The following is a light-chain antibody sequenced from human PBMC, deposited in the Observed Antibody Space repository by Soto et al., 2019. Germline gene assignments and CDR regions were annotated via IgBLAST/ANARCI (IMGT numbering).Light chain of an antibody. CDR1: QSVSSSS. CDR2: GAS. CDR3: QQYVISPT. V-gene: IGKV3-20*01. J-gene: IGKJ3*01. Sequence: EIVLTQSPGTLSLSPGERATLSCRASQSVSSSSLAWYQQKPGQAPRLLIYGASSRATGIPDRFSGSGSGADFTLTISRLEPEDLAVYYCQQYVISPTSGPGTKVDIK.